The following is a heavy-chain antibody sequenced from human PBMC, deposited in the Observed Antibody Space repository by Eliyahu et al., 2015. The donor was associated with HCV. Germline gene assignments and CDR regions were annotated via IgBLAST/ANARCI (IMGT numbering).Heavy chain of an antibody. Sequence: EVQLLESGGGLVXPGGSLXLSXXASXXXFSSYAMSWVRQVSGKGLEWVSVISGTGGSTYYADSVKGRFTISRDNSKNTLYLQMNSLRAEDTAVYYCAKDGPYDSSGYYLDHWGQGTLVT. V-gene: IGHV3-23*01. CDR2: ISGTGGST. CDR3: AKDGPYDSSGYYLDH. CDR1: XXXFSSYA. D-gene: IGHD3-22*01. J-gene: IGHJ4*02.